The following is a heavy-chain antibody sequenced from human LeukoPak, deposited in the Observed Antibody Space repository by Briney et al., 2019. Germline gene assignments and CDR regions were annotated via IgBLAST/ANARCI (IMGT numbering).Heavy chain of an antibody. CDR3: ARGAQGWFGERAYYYNYMDV. J-gene: IGHJ6*03. CDR1: GGSISSGSYY. Sequence: SETLSLTCTVSGGSISSGSYYWSWIRQPAGKGLEWIGRIYTSGSTNYNPSLKSRVTISVDTSKNQFSLKLGSVTAADTAVYYCARGAQGWFGERAYYYNYMDVWGKGTTVTISS. CDR2: IYTSGST. D-gene: IGHD3-10*01. V-gene: IGHV4-61*02.